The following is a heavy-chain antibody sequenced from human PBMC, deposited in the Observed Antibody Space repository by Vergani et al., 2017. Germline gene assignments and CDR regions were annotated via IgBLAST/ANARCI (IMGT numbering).Heavy chain of an antibody. D-gene: IGHD4-17*01. V-gene: IGHV1-69-2*01. CDR1: GYTFTDYY. CDR3: ATPQTVTTGGMEV. CDR2: VDPEDGET. J-gene: IGHJ6*02. Sequence: VQLVQSGAEVKKPGASVKVSCKASGYTFTDYYMQWVRQAPGQGLEWMGLVDPEDGETIYAEKFKGRVTIAVDTSTDTAHLELSSLRSEDTAVYYCATPQTVTTGGMEVWGQGTTVIVSS.